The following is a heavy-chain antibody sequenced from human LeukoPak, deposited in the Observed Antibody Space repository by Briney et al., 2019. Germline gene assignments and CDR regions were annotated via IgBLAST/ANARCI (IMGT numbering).Heavy chain of an antibody. CDR1: GGSLSSYY. CDR3: ARSIHPRGDLSYPFDY. D-gene: IGHD4-17*01. Sequence: SETLSLTCTVSGGSLSSYYWSWIRQPPGKGLEWIGYIYYSGSTKYDPSLKSRVTISVDTSKNQFSLKLSSVTAADTAVYYCARSIHPRGDLSYPFDYWGQGTLVTVSS. CDR2: IYYSGST. V-gene: IGHV4-59*08. J-gene: IGHJ4*02.